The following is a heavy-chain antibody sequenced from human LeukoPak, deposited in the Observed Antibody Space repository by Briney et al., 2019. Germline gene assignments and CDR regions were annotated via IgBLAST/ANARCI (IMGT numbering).Heavy chain of an antibody. Sequence: SETLSLTCTVSGGSISSYHWSWIRQPAGKGLEWIGRIYTSGSTNYNPSLKSRVTMSVDTSKNQFSLKLSSVTAADTAVYYCAREYDYGDYVPFDYWGQGTLVTVSS. J-gene: IGHJ4*02. D-gene: IGHD4-17*01. CDR3: AREYDYGDYVPFDY. CDR2: IYTSGST. CDR1: GGSISSYH. V-gene: IGHV4-4*07.